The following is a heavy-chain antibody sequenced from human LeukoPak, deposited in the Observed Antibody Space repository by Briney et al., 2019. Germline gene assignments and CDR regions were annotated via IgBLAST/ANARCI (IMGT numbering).Heavy chain of an antibody. CDR3: ARAYYGAVPFDI. Sequence: GRSLRLSCAASGFTFSNYEMNWVRQAPGKGLEWVSYISSSGSTIYYADSVKGRFTISRDNAKNSLYLQMNSLRAEDTAVYYCARAYYGAVPFDIWGQGTMVTVSS. CDR2: ISSSGSTI. CDR1: GFTFSNYE. V-gene: IGHV3-48*03. D-gene: IGHD4-17*01. J-gene: IGHJ3*02.